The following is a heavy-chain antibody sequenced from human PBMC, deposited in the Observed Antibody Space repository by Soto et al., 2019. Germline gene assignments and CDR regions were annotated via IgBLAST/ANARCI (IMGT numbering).Heavy chain of an antibody. V-gene: IGHV1-69*12. Sequence: QVQLVQSGAEVKKPGSSVKVSCKDSGGTFRSYAISWVRQAPVQGLEWMGGFIPIFGTANYAQKLQGRVTITADESKSTAYMELSSLRSADTAVYYCSRDPYGDYSPSEYDQHWGQGTLVTVSS. CDR3: SRDPYGDYSPSEYDQH. J-gene: IGHJ1*01. CDR2: FIPIFGTA. D-gene: IGHD4-17*01. CDR1: GGTFRSYA.